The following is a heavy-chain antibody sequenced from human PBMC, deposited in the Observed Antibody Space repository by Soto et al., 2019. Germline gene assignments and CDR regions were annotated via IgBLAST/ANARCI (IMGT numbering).Heavy chain of an antibody. CDR3: ARGRPLIAVAGTRFDY. CDR2: IIPIFGTA. CDR1: GGTFSSYA. J-gene: IGHJ4*02. D-gene: IGHD6-19*01. Sequence: SVKVSCKASGGTFSSYAISWVRQAPGQGLEWMGGIIPIFGTANYAQKFQGRVTITADESTSTAYMELSSLRSEDTAVYHCARGRPLIAVAGTRFDYWGQGTLVTVSS. V-gene: IGHV1-69*13.